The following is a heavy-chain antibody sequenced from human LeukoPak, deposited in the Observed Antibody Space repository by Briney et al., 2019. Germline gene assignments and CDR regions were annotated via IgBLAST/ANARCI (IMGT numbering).Heavy chain of an antibody. CDR2: ISWNSGSI. CDR1: GFTFDDYA. Sequence: GGSLRLSCAASGFTFDDYAMHWVRQAPGKGLEWVSGISWNSGSIGYADPVKGRFTISRDNAKNSLYLQMNSLRAEDTALYYCAKGAVAGNYYYYGMDVWGQGTTVTVSS. CDR3: AKGAVAGNYYYYGMDV. J-gene: IGHJ6*02. V-gene: IGHV3-9*01. D-gene: IGHD6-19*01.